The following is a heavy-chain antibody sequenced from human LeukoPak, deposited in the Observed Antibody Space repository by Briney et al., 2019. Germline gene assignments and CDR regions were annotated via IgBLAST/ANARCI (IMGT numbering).Heavy chain of an antibody. J-gene: IGHJ4*02. CDR1: GGTYSSYA. V-gene: IGHV1-69*04. Sequence: ASVKVSCKASGGTYSSYAISWVRQAPGQGLEWMGRIIPILGIANYAQKFKGRVTITADKSTSTAYMELSSRSYEDTALYFCTRGRPVYDDSVGYYYGNDCWGQGTLVTVSS. CDR3: TRGRPVYDDSVGYYYGNDC. D-gene: IGHD3-22*01. CDR2: IIPILGIA.